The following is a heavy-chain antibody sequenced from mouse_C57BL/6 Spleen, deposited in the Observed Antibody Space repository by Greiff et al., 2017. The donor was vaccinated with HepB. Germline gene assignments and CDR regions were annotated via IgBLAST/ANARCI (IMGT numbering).Heavy chain of an antibody. CDR2: IYPRSGNT. CDR3: ARGGGSTMVTTRYFDV. Sequence: QVQLQQSGAELARPGASVKLSCKASGYTFTSYGISWVKQRTGQGLEWIGEIYPRSGNTYYNEKFKGKATLTADKSSSTAYMELRSLTSEDSAVYFCARGGGSTMVTTRYFDVWGTGTTVTVSS. J-gene: IGHJ1*03. V-gene: IGHV1-81*01. D-gene: IGHD2-2*01. CDR1: GYTFTSYG.